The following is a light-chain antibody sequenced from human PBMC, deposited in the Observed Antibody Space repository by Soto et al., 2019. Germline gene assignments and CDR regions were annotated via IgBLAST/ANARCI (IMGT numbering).Light chain of an antibody. CDR2: DVS. Sequence: QSVLTKPAFVSGSPGQSITISCTGTSSDVGGYNYVSWSQHHPGNAPKILIYDVSNRPSGVSHRFSGSKSDNTASLTISGLQPEYEADYYCSSYTTSNTRQIVFGTGTKVTVL. V-gene: IGLV2-14*03. CDR1: SSDVGGYNY. J-gene: IGLJ1*01. CDR3: SSYTTSNTRQIV.